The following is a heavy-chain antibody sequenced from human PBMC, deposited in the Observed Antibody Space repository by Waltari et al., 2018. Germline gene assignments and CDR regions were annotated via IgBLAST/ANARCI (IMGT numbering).Heavy chain of an antibody. CDR2: ISSSSSTI. CDR3: ARIRGGYDYGWAFDI. V-gene: IGHV3-48*01. D-gene: IGHD5-12*01. Sequence: EVQLVESGGGLVQPGGSLRLSCAASGFTFSSYSMNWVRQAPGKGLEWVSYISSSSSTIYYADSVKGRFTISRDNAKNSLYLQMNSLRAEDTAVYYCARIRGGYDYGWAFDIWGQGTMVTVSS. J-gene: IGHJ3*02. CDR1: GFTFSSYS.